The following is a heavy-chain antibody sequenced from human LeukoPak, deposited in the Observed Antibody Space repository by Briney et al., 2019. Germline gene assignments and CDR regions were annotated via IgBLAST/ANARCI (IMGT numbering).Heavy chain of an antibody. D-gene: IGHD2-2*01. CDR3: ARGRIVVVPAAENWFDP. CDR1: GYTLTGYY. V-gene: IGHV1-2*02. J-gene: IGHJ5*02. Sequence: VASVKVSCKASGYTLTGYYMHWVRQAPGQGLEWMGWINPNSGGTNYAQKFQGRVTMTRDTSISTAYMELSRLRSDDTAVYYCARGRIVVVPAAENWFDPWGQGTLVTVSS. CDR2: INPNSGGT.